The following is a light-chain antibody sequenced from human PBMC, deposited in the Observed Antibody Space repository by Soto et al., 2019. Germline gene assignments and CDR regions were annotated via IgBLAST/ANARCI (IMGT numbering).Light chain of an antibody. V-gene: IGKV3-11*01. CDR2: NAS. CDR1: QSVSTF. CDR3: LQHGSYPRT. Sequence: EILLTQSPATLSLSPGERAILSCRASQSVSTFLAWFQQKPGQPPRLLIYNASTRPPGIPPRFSGSGSGTEFTPPTSSLQPEDIATSYCLQHGSYPRTFGQGTKVDIK. J-gene: IGKJ1*01.